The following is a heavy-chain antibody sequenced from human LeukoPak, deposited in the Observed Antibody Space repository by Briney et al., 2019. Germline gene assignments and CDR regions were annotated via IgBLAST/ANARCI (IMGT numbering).Heavy chain of an antibody. D-gene: IGHD2-15*01. CDR1: GFTFSSYA. J-gene: IGHJ4*02. CDR2: ISGSGGST. Sequence: GGSLRLSCAASGFTFSSYAMSWVRQAPGKGLEWVSAISGSGGSTYYADSVKGRFTISRDNSKNTLYLQMNSLRAEDTAVYYCAKAGYCSGGSCYPFDFDYWGQGTLVTVSS. CDR3: AKAGYCSGGSCYPFDFDY. V-gene: IGHV3-23*01.